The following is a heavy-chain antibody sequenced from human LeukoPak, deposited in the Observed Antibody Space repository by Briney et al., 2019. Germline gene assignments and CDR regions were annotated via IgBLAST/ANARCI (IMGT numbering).Heavy chain of an antibody. D-gene: IGHD2-15*01. CDR2: IYPGDSDT. CDR1: GYSFTNYW. J-gene: IGHJ5*02. CDR3: ARLFRNCGGGSCYSDWFDP. V-gene: IGHV5-51*01. Sequence: GESLKISCKGSGYSFTNYWIGWVRQMPGKGLEWMGMIYPGDSDTRYSPSFQGQVTISADKSISTAYLQWSSLKASDTAMYYCARLFRNCGGGSCYSDWFDPWGQGTLVTVSS.